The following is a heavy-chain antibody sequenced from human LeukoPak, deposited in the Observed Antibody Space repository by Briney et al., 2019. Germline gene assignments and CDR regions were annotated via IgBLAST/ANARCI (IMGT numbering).Heavy chain of an antibody. CDR3: ARLVSENYFDY. V-gene: IGHV4-39*01. CDR2: IYYSGGT. CDR1: GGSISSSSYY. J-gene: IGHJ4*02. Sequence: SETLSLTCTVSGGSISSSSYYWGWIRQPPGKGLEWIGSIYYSGGTYYNPSLKSRVTISVDTSKNQFSLRLSSVTAADTAVYYCARLVSENYFDYWGQGTLVTVSS.